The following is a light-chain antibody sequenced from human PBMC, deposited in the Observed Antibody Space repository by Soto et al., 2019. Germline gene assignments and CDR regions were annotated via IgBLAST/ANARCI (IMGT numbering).Light chain of an antibody. J-gene: IGKJ4*01. CDR2: RAS. V-gene: IGKV3-20*01. Sequence: EIVLTQSPDTLSLSPGERATLSCRASQSVSSSFLAWYHQKPGQAPRLLIYRASSRATGIPDRFTGSGSGTGFTLTISRLEPGDFAVYYCQQYESSPLTVGGGTKVEIK. CDR3: QQYESSPLT. CDR1: QSVSSSF.